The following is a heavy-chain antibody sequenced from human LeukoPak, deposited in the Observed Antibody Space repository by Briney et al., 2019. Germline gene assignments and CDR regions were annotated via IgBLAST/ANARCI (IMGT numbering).Heavy chain of an antibody. J-gene: IGHJ4*02. CDR1: GYSFTSYW. V-gene: IGHV5-51*01. Sequence: GESLKISCKGSGYSFTSYWIGWVRQMPGKGLEWMGIIYPGDSDTRYSPSFQGQVTISADKSISTAYLQWSSLKASDTAMYYCASSHLRLGVTPMGFDYWGQGTLVTVSS. CDR3: ASSHLRLGVTPMGFDY. D-gene: IGHD4-23*01. CDR2: IYPGDSDT.